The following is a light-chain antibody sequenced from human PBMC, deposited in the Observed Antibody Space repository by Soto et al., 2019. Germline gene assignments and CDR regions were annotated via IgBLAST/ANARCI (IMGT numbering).Light chain of an antibody. CDR3: AAWDDSLNALL. CDR1: SSNIGRNS. Sequence: QSVLTQPPSASETPEQRVTISCSGSSSNIGRNSVNWYQHLPGTAPKLLIYSNYQRPSGVPDRISGSKSGTSASLAISGLQSEDEADYYCAAWDDSLNALLFGGGTKVTVL. CDR2: SNY. J-gene: IGLJ3*02. V-gene: IGLV1-44*01.